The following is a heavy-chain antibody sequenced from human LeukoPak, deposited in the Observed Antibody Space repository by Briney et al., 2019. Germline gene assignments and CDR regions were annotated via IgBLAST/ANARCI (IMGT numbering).Heavy chain of an antibody. V-gene: IGHV3-74*01. J-gene: IGHJ6*02. CDR2: INSDGSST. CDR1: GFTFSSYW. Sequence: GGSLRLSCAASGFTFSSYWMHWVRQAAGKGRVWVSRINSDGSSTSYADSVKGRFTISRDNAKNTLYLQMNSLKAEDTSVYYCARDRPHLGMDVWGQATTVTVS. CDR3: ARDRPHLGMDV.